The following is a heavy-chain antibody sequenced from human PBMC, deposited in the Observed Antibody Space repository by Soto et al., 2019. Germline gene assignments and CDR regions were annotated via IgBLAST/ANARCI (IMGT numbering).Heavy chain of an antibody. D-gene: IGHD3-10*01. V-gene: IGHV4-59*01. J-gene: IGHJ6*02. CDR3: ARQRTKSYGSGTYVDYYYYYGMDV. Sequence: PSETLSLTCTVSGGSISSYYWSWIRQPPGKGLEWIGYIYYSGSTNYNPSLKSRVTISVDTSKNQFSLKLSSVTAADTAVYYCARQRTKSYGSGTYVDYYYYYGMDVWGQGTTVTVSS. CDR1: GGSISSYY. CDR2: IYYSGST.